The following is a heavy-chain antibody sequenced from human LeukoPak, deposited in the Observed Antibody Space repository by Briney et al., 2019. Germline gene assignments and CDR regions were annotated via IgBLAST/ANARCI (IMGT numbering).Heavy chain of an antibody. CDR1: GASISSNY. CDR2: IYYSGST. Sequence: SETLSLTCTVSGASISSNYWTWIRQPPGKGPEWIGYIYYSGSTKYNPSLKSRVTMSVDTSKNQLSLKLTSVTAADTAVYYCARDLGSTYGWFDFWGQGTLVTVSS. CDR3: ARDLGSTYGWFDF. J-gene: IGHJ5*01. V-gene: IGHV4-59*01. D-gene: IGHD4-11*01.